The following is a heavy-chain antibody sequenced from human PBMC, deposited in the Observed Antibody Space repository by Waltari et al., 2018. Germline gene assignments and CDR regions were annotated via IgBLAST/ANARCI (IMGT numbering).Heavy chain of an antibody. CDR1: GGSISSIPYY. CDR2: ISYSGST. Sequence: QLQLQESGPGLLKPSETLSLTCTVSGGSISSIPYYWGWIRQPPGKGLEWIGSISYSGSTYYTPSFKSRITISVDTSKNQFSLKLSSVIAADTAVYYCARLCLGCPFDYWGQGTLVTVSS. D-gene: IGHD6-19*01. CDR3: ARLCLGCPFDY. J-gene: IGHJ4*02. V-gene: IGHV4-39*01.